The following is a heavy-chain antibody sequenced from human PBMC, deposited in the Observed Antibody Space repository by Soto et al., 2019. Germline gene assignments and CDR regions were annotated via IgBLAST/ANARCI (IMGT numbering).Heavy chain of an antibody. D-gene: IGHD2-15*01. V-gene: IGHV3-23*01. CDR2: ISGSGGST. CDR1: GFTFSSYA. Sequence: EVPLLESGGGLVQPGGSLRLSCAASGFTFSSYAMSWVRQAPGKGLEWVSAISGSGGSTYYADSVKGRFTISRDNSKNTLYLQMNSLRAEDTAVYYCAKVCTPTQCGYGMDVWGQGTTVTVSS. J-gene: IGHJ6*02. CDR3: AKVCTPTQCGYGMDV.